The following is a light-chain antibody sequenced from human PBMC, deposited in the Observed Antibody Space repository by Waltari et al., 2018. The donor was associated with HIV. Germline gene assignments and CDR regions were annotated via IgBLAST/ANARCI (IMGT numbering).Light chain of an antibody. V-gene: IGKV1-5*03. CDR2: KAS. J-gene: IGKJ1*01. CDR1: QSIGSW. Sequence: DIQMTQSPSTLSSSGGDSVTITCRASQSIGSWLAWYQQKPGKAPKVLIYKASNLESGVPPRFSGSGSGTEFTLTITNLQPEDFATYYCQQSTSYWTFGQGTKVEMK. CDR3: QQSTSYWT.